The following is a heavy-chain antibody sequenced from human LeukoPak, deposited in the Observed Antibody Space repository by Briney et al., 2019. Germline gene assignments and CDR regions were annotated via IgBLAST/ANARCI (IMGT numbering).Heavy chain of an antibody. CDR3: ARGYCSGGSCYFDY. Sequence: PGGSLRLSCAASGFTFSNYEMNWARQAPGKGLEWVSYIGSSGSTTYYADSVKGRFTISRDNAKNSLYLQMNSLRAEDTAVYYCARGYCSGGSCYFDYWGQGTLVTVSS. J-gene: IGHJ4*02. V-gene: IGHV3-48*03. D-gene: IGHD2-15*01. CDR2: IGSSGSTT. CDR1: GFTFSNYE.